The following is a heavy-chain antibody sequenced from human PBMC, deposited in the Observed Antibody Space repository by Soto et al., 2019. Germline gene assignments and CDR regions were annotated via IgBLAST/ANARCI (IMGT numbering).Heavy chain of an antibody. D-gene: IGHD2-2*01. CDR2: IYYSGST. CDR3: ARHLNVPGGYYYCGMDV. V-gene: IGHV4-59*08. Sequence: QVQLQESGPGLVKPSETLSLTCTVSGGSISSYYWSWIRQPPGKGLEWLGYIYYSGSTNYNPSLKSRVTISVDTSKNQFSLKLSSVTAADTAVYYCARHLNVPGGYYYCGMDVWGQGTTVTVSS. CDR1: GGSISSYY. J-gene: IGHJ6*02.